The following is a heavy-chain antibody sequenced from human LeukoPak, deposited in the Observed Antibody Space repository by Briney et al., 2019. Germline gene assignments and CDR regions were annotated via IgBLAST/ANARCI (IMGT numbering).Heavy chain of an antibody. CDR2: IYNSGTT. CDR3: ARDRLGATGHWRIDV. J-gene: IGHJ2*01. CDR1: GGSFSSYY. V-gene: IGHV4-4*07. D-gene: IGHD1-26*01. Sequence: PSETLSLTCTVSGGSFSSYYWTWIRQLAGKGLEWIGRIYNSGTTNYSPSLESRVTMSLDTSKNRFSLSLSSVTAADTAVYYCARDRLGATGHWRIDVWGRGTLVTVSS.